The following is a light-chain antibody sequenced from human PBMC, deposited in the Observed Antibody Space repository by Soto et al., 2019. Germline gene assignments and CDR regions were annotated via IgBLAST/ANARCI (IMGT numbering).Light chain of an antibody. CDR1: STDGGGYNY. Sequence: QSVLTQPASVSGSPGQSITISCTGSSTDGGGYNYVSWYQQHPGKAPKVMIYEVSNRPSGVSNRCSGSKSGNTASLTISGLQAEDEADYYCSSYTSSSTYVFGTGTKVTVL. J-gene: IGLJ1*01. CDR2: EVS. V-gene: IGLV2-14*01. CDR3: SSYTSSSTYV.